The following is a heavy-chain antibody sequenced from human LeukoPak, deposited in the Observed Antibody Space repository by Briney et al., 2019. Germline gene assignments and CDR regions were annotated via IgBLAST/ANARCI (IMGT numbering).Heavy chain of an antibody. D-gene: IGHD3-10*01. J-gene: IGHJ4*02. CDR1: GFTLSSYW. CDR2: INLDGSEK. V-gene: IGHV3-7*01. CDR3: AREIPRGANTFDY. Sequence: PGGSLRLSCAASGFTLSSYWMSWVRQAPGKGLEWVANINLDGSEKHYVDSVKGRLTISRDNAKDSLYLQMNSLRVDDTAVYYCAREIPRGANTFDYWGQGTLVTVSS.